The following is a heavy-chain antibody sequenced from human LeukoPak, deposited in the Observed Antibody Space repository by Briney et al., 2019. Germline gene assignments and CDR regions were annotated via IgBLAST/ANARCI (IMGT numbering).Heavy chain of an antibody. V-gene: IGHV3-53*01. Sequence: GGSLRLSCAASGFTVSSNYMSWVRQAPGKGLEWVSVIYSGGSTYYADSVKGRFTISRDNSKNTLYLQMNSLRAEDTAVYYCARGSGSYYGSFDYWGQGTLVTVSS. CDR1: GFTVSSNY. CDR2: IYSGGST. D-gene: IGHD1-26*01. CDR3: ARGSGSYYGSFDY. J-gene: IGHJ4*02.